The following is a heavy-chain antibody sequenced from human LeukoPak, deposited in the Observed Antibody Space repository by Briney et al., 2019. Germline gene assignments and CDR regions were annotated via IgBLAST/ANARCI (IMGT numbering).Heavy chain of an antibody. CDR1: GYSFDAYL. V-gene: IGHV1-2*02. Sequence: ASVKVSCKASGYSFDAYLIHWVRQAPGQGLEWMGWINPGSGETNCAPKFQGRVTVTRDTSISTAYMEVSRLTSDDTAVFYCARDQQFWGQGTLVTVSS. CDR3: ARDQQF. CDR2: INPGSGET. D-gene: IGHD5-24*01. J-gene: IGHJ4*02.